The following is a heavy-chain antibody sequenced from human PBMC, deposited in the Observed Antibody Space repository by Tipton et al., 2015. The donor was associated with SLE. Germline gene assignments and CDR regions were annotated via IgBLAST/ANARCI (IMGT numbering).Heavy chain of an antibody. V-gene: IGHV4-59*01. CDR2: IYYSGST. CDR3: ARDYRGYSDYGPLDY. D-gene: IGHD5-12*01. CDR1: GDSISSYY. Sequence: TLSLTCTVSGDSISSYYWIWIRQPPGKGLEWIGSIYYSGSTRYNPSLRGRVIISVDTSENQLSLALSSVTAADTAVYYCARDYRGYSDYGPLDYWGQGVLVTVSS. J-gene: IGHJ4*02.